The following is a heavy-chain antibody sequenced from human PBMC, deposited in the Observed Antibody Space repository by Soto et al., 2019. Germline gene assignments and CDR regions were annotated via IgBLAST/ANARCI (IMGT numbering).Heavy chain of an antibody. V-gene: IGHV1-18*01. D-gene: IGHD2-15*01. CDR2: ISGYNGNT. CDR1: GYTFPSYG. J-gene: IGHJ4*02. CDR3: ARDDCSGGSCYRPLDY. Sequence: ASVKVSCKASGYTFPSYGISWVRQAPGQGLEWTGWISGYNGNTNYAQMIQGRVTMTTDTSTSTAYMEMRSLRSNDTAEYYCARDDCSGGSCYRPLDYWGQGTQVTVSS.